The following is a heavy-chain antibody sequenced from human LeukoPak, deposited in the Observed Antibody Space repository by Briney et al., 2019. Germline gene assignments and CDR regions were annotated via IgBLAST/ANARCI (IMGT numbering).Heavy chain of an antibody. V-gene: IGHV4-39*01. J-gene: IGHJ4*02. D-gene: IGHD1-26*01. CDR2: IYYSGST. CDR3: ARQRSSVVGAAGDF. Sequence: SETLSLTCTVSGDSISSSSYYWGWIRQPPGKGLEWIGTIYYSGSTYYNPSLKSRVTISVDTSKDQFSLKLSSVTATDTAVYYCARQRSSVVGAAGDFWGQGTLVTVSS. CDR1: GDSISSSSYY.